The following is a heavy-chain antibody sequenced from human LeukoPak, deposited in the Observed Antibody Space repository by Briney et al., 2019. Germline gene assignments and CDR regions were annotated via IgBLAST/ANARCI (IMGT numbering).Heavy chain of an antibody. V-gene: IGHV3-30*03. Sequence: GGSLRLSCAASGFTFSSYGVHWVRQAPGKGLEWVAVISYDGSNKYYADSVKGRFTISRDNSKNTLYLQMNSLRAEDTAVYYCARELGAAAGFDYWGQGTLVTVSS. CDR1: GFTFSSYG. CDR2: ISYDGSNK. D-gene: IGHD6-13*01. J-gene: IGHJ4*02. CDR3: ARELGAAAGFDY.